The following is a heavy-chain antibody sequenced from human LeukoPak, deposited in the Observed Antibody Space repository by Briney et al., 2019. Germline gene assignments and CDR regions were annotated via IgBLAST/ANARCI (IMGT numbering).Heavy chain of an antibody. J-gene: IGHJ4*02. Sequence: ASVKVSCKASGYTFTSYYMHWVRQAPGQGLEWMGIINPSGGSTSYAQKFQGRVTITRDMSTSTVYMELSSLRSEDTAVYYCARGSDRGYDSTERVFDYWGQGTLVTVSS. CDR1: GYTFTSYY. D-gene: IGHD5-12*01. V-gene: IGHV1-46*01. CDR2: INPSGGST. CDR3: ARGSDRGYDSTERVFDY.